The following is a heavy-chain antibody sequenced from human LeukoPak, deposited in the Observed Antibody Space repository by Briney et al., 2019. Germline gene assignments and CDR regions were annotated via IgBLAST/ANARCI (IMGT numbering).Heavy chain of an antibody. CDR2: IIPIFGTA. J-gene: IGHJ4*02. V-gene: IGHV1-69*05. CDR1: GGTFSSYA. CDR3: ARDATGTPASY. D-gene: IGHD1-1*01. Sequence: ASVKVSCKASGGTFSSYAISWGRQAPGQGLEWMGGIIPIFGTANYAQKFQGRVTITTDESTSTAYMELSSLRSEDTAVYYCARDATGTPASYRGQGTLVTVSS.